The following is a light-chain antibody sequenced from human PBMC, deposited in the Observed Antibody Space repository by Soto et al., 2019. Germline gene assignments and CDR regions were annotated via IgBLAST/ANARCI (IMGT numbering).Light chain of an antibody. CDR2: GAS. CDR3: QQYGSSPRT. Sequence: EIVLTQSPGTLSLSPGERATLSCRARQSVSSSYLARYQQKPGQAPRLLIYGASSRATGIPDRFSGSGSGTDFTLTISRREPEDFAVDYCQQYGSSPRTFGQGNKLEIK. V-gene: IGKV3-20*01. CDR1: QSVSSSY. J-gene: IGKJ2*01.